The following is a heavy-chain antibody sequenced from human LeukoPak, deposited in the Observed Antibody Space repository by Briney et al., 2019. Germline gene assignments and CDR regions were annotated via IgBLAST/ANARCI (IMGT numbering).Heavy chain of an antibody. J-gene: IGHJ4*02. CDR1: GFTFSSYG. V-gene: IGHV3-33*01. Sequence: PGRSLRLSCAASGFTFSSYGMHWVRQAPGKGLEWVAAIWYDGSNKYYADSVKGRFTISRDNSKNTLYLQMNSLRAEDTAVYYCARSTYCGGDCYAPDYWGQGTLVTVSS. D-gene: IGHD2-21*02. CDR3: ARSTYCGGDCYAPDY. CDR2: IWYDGSNK.